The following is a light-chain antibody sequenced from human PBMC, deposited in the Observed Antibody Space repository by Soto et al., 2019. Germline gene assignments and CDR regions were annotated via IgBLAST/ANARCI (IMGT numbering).Light chain of an antibody. CDR3: QQYNDLART. CDR2: GAS. J-gene: IGKJ4*01. CDR1: QSVNSN. Sequence: EIVMTQSPATLSVSQGERATLSCRASQSVNSNLAWYKQKPGQAPRILIYGASTRATAIPARFSGSGSGTEFTLTISSLQSEDFAVYYCQQYNDLARTFGGGLKMEIK. V-gene: IGKV3-15*01.